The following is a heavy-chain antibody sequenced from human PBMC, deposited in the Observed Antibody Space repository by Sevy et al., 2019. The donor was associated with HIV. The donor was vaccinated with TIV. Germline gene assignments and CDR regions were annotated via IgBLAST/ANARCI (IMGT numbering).Heavy chain of an antibody. CDR3: VRTAGLTGSYEY. V-gene: IGHV3-30-3*01. J-gene: IGHJ4*02. D-gene: IGHD3-9*01. CDR2: ISFNGNHE. Sequence: GGSLRLSCAASGFTFTNFPMHWVRQAPGRGLEWVAIISFNGNHEFYAHSVKGRFTISRDNSKSTLYLQMNSLRREDTAVYYCVRTAGLTGSYEYWGQGTQVTVSS. CDR1: GFTFTNFP.